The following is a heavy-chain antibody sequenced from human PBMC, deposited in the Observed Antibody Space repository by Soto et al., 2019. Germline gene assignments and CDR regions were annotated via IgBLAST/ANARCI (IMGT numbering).Heavy chain of an antibody. Sequence: SVKVSCKTSAGTFSSYTISWVRQAPGRGREWMGGISPILGAASHAPSFQGRVTITADDSTNTAFMELTSLRSDDTAVYYCARDLPPYCSSTSCFEANWFDPWGQGTPVTVSS. V-gene: IGHV1-69*13. J-gene: IGHJ5*02. CDR2: ISPILGAA. CDR1: AGTFSSYT. D-gene: IGHD2-2*01. CDR3: ARDLPPYCSSTSCFEANWFDP.